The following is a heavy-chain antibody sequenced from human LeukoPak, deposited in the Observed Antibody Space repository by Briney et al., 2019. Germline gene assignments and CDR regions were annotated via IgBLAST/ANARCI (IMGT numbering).Heavy chain of an antibody. CDR1: GLTFTGHY. Sequence: GASVKVSCKASGLTFTGHYIHWVRQAPGQGLEWIGYISPDSEFTSSPQKFQGRVTMTRDTSMSTAYMELSSLTSDDTAMYYCVREGNEVLTKNFDHWGQGALVTVSS. V-gene: IGHV1-2*02. CDR2: ISPDSEFT. D-gene: IGHD4-23*01. CDR3: VREGNEVLTKNFDH. J-gene: IGHJ4*02.